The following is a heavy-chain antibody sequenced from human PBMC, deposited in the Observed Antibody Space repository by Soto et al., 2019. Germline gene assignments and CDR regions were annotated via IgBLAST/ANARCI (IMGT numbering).Heavy chain of an antibody. Sequence: QVQLVQSGAEVKKPGSSVKVSCKASGGTFSSYAIGWVRQAPGQGLEWMGGIIPIFGTANYAQKLQGRVTITADESTSTAYMELSSLRSEDTAVYYCAREGNDYVWGSYRPFDYWGQGTLVTVSS. J-gene: IGHJ4*02. V-gene: IGHV1-69*01. CDR1: GGTFSSYA. CDR3: AREGNDYVWGSYRPFDY. D-gene: IGHD3-16*02. CDR2: IIPIFGTA.